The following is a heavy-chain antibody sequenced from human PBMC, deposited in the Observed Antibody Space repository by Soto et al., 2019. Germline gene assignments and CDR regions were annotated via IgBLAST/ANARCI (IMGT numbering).Heavy chain of an antibody. J-gene: IGHJ4*02. D-gene: IGHD4-17*01. CDR1: GGTFSSYA. CDR3: ARDNGDYEYYFDY. V-gene: IGHV1-69*13. Sequence: SVKVSCKASGGTFSSYAISWVRQAPGQGLEWMGGIIPIFGTANYAQKFQGRVTITADESTGTAYMELSSLRSEDTAVYYCARDNGDYEYYFDYWGQGTLVTVSS. CDR2: IIPIFGTA.